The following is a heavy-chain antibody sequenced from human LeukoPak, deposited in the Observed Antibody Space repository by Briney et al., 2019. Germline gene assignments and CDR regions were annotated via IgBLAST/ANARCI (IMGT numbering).Heavy chain of an antibody. J-gene: IGHJ4*02. V-gene: IGHV4-39*01. CDR2: IYYSGSA. CDR1: SGSISNSGYY. D-gene: IGHD1-26*01. Sequence: SETLSLTCTVSSGSISNSGYYWGWIRQPPRKGLEWIGSIYYSGSAYYNASLKSRVTISVDTSKNQFSLKVSPVTAADTAVYFCARHRASGGATGFDYWGQGTLVTVSS. CDR3: ARHRASGGATGFDY.